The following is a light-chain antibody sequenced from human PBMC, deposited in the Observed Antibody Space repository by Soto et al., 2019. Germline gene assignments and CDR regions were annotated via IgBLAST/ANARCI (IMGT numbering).Light chain of an antibody. Sequence: QSVLTQPASVSGSPGQSITISCTGTSRDIGAYNLVSWYQQPPGKAPKLLIYEVRNRPSGISYRFSGSKSGTTAYLTISSLLPEDEADYYCSAYTTRSTLVFGGGTKLTVL. CDR3: SAYTTRSTLV. CDR2: EVR. CDR1: SRDIGAYNL. V-gene: IGLV2-14*01. J-gene: IGLJ2*01.